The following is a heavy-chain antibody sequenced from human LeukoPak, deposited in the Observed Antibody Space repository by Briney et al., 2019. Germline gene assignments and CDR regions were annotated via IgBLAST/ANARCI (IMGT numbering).Heavy chain of an antibody. Sequence: ASVKVSCKASGYTFTGYYMHWVRQAPGQGLEWMGRINPNSGGTNYAQKFQGRVTMTRDTSISTAYMELSRLRSDDTAVYYCARAAVRGAMYIWLDPWGQGTLVTVSS. CDR2: INPNSGGT. D-gene: IGHD3-10*01. V-gene: IGHV1-2*06. CDR3: ARAAVRGAMYIWLDP. CDR1: GYTFTGYY. J-gene: IGHJ5*02.